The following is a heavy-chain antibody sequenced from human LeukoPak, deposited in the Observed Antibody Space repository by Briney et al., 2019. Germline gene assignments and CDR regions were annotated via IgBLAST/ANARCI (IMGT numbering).Heavy chain of an antibody. D-gene: IGHD5-24*01. V-gene: IGHV4-59*08. CDR1: GGSFSGYY. CDR3: ARQRRWLQLSCYYYGMDV. J-gene: IGHJ6*02. Sequence: SETLSLTCAVYGGSFSGYYWTWIRQPPGKGLEWIGYIYYSGSTNYNPSLKSRVTISVDTSKNQFSLKLSSVTAADTAVYYCARQRRWLQLSCYYYGMDVWGQGTTVTVSS. CDR2: IYYSGST.